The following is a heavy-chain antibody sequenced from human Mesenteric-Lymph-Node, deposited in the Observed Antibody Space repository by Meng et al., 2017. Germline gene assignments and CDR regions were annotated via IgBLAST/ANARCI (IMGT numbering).Heavy chain of an antibody. CDR2: INPNSGGT. Sequence: ASVKVSCKASGYTFTGYYMHWVRQAPGQGLEWMGWINPNSGGTNYARKFQGRVTMTRDTSISTAYMELSRLRSDDTAVYYCARAAAITEFYGMDVWGQGTTVTVSS. CDR1: GYTFTGYY. V-gene: IGHV1-2*02. J-gene: IGHJ6*02. CDR3: ARAAAITEFYGMDV. D-gene: IGHD6-13*01.